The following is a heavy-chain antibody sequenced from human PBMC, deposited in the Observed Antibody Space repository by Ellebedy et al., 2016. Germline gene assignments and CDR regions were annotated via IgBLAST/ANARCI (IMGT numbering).Heavy chain of an antibody. CDR2: INPSGGNT. CDR1: GYTLTSYY. Sequence: ASVKVSXKASGYTLTSYYMNWVRQAPGQGIEWLGIINPSGGNTNYAQKFQGRVSMATDTPTTTVYMELSSLRSEDTALYYCARGDYGGKSPGRAWGQGTLVTVSS. V-gene: IGHV1-46*01. D-gene: IGHD4-23*01. J-gene: IGHJ5*02. CDR3: ARGDYGGKSPGRA.